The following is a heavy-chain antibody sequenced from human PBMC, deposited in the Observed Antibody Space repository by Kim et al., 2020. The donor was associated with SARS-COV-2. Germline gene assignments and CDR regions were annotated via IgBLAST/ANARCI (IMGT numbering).Heavy chain of an antibody. J-gene: IGHJ4*02. D-gene: IGHD1-26*01. CDR1: GFTFSSYA. V-gene: IGHV3-30*04. CDR3: ARPYSGSYLGHFDY. Sequence: GGSLRLSCAASGFTFSSYAMHWVRQAPGKGLEWVAVISYDGSNKYYADSVKGRFTISRDNSKNTLYLQMNSLRAEDTAVYYCARPYSGSYLGHFDYWGQGTLVTVSS. CDR2: ISYDGSNK.